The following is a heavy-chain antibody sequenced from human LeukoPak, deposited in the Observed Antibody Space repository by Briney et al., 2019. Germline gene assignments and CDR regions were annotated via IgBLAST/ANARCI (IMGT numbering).Heavy chain of an antibody. CDR1: GGTFSSYT. D-gene: IGHD6-13*01. CDR2: INPNSGGT. J-gene: IGHJ3*02. Sequence: ASVKVSCKASGGTFSSYTISWVRQAPGQGLEWMGWINPNSGGTNYAQKFRGRVTMTRDTSISTAYMELSRLRSDDTAVYYCARDVLGSSSWYRLLDAFDIWGQGTMVTVSS. CDR3: ARDVLGSSSWYRLLDAFDI. V-gene: IGHV1-2*02.